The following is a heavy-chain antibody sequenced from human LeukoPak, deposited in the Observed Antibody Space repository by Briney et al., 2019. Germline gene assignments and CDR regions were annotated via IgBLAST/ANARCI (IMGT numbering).Heavy chain of an antibody. CDR2: TGGNGVNT. J-gene: IGHJ4*02. V-gene: IGHV3-23*01. D-gene: IGHD6-13*01. CDR3: AKASKYSSSYFDS. CDR1: GFTFNNYA. Sequence: HTGGSLRLSCAASGFTFNNYAMTWVRQAPGKGLEWVSATGGNGVNTYYADSVKGRFTISRDNSRNTLYLQMNSLRADDTAVYYCAKASKYSSSYFDSWGQGTLVTVSS.